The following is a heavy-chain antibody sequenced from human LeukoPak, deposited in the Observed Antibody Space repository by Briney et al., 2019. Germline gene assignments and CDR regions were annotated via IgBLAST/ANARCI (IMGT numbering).Heavy chain of an antibody. J-gene: IGHJ4*02. D-gene: IGHD2-2*01. V-gene: IGHV3-30*18. CDR2: ISYDGSNK. CDR1: GFTFGSYG. CDR3: AKVERIVVVPAAIDY. Sequence: GRSLSLSCAASGFTFGSYGMHWVRQAPGKGLEWVAVISYDGSNKYYADSVKGRFSISRDNSKNTLYLQMNSLRAEDTAVYYCAKVERIVVVPAAIDYWGQGTLVTVSS.